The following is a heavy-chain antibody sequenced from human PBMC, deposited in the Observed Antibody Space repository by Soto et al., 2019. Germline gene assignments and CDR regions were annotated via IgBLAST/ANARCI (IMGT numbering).Heavy chain of an antibody. CDR1: GYTFTSYG. J-gene: IGHJ6*02. CDR3: ARVWGLVVVAATYGLDYGMDA. CDR2: ISAYNGNT. V-gene: IGHV1-18*01. Sequence: QVQLVQSGAEVKKPGASVKVSCKASGYTFTSYGISWVRQAPGQGLEWMGWISAYNGNTNYAQKLQGRVTMTTDTSTSTAYMELRSLRSDDTAVYYCARVWGLVVVAATYGLDYGMDAWGQGTTVTVSS. D-gene: IGHD2-15*01.